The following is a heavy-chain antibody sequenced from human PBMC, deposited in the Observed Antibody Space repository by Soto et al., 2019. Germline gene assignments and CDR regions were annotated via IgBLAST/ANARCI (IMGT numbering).Heavy chain of an antibody. CDR1: GFNFKKFA. CDR2: ISCCGGST. J-gene: IGHJ1*01. CDR3: AKADVEQWLIPHLDN. V-gene: IGHV3-23*01. D-gene: IGHD6-19*01. Sequence: EVQLLESGGGVVQPGGSLRLSCEASGFNFKKFAMGWVRQAPGEGLEWVSGISCCGGSTFYADSVKGRFSLARDDSKNTLSLQLNSLRVEDTAHYYCAKADVEQWLIPHLDNWGQGTQVTVS.